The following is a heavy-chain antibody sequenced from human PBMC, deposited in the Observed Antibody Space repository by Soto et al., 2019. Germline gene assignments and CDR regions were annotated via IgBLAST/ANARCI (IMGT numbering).Heavy chain of an antibody. D-gene: IGHD3-3*01. V-gene: IGHV3-33*01. J-gene: IGHJ4*02. CDR1: GFTFSSYG. Sequence: QVQLVESGGGVVQPGRSLRLSCAASGFTFSSYGMHWVRQAPGKGLEWVAVIWYDGSNKYYADSVKGRFTISRDNSKNTLYLQMNSLRAEDTAVYYSARERRHDFWSGPIDYWGQGTLVTVSS. CDR2: IWYDGSNK. CDR3: ARERRHDFWSGPIDY.